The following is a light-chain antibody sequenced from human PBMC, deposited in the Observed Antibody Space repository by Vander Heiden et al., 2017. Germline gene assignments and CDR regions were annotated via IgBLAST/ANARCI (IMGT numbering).Light chain of an antibody. Sequence: SALTQPPSASGSPGPSITLSCTVSTSDVGGYNYVSWYQQHPGKAPKLMIYEVTNRPSGGSNRFSGSKSGSTASLTISGLQAEDEADYYCSSYITSSTPVIFGGGTKLTVL. CDR3: SSYITSSTPVI. CDR2: EVT. CDR1: TSDVGGYNY. J-gene: IGLJ2*01. V-gene: IGLV2-14*01.